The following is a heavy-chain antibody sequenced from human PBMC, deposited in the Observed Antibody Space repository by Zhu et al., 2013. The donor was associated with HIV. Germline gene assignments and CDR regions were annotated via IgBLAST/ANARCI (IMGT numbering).Heavy chain of an antibody. J-gene: IGHJ4*02. Sequence: QVQLARSGPRTGEAFGDPVPHLQCLWWXPSVVTTGAGSGSPRKGLEWIGYIYHSGNTYSNPSLESRVTISLDTSKNQFFLRLTSVTAADTAVYYCARLDRSYGVGPDYSDSWGQGTLVTVSS. D-gene: IGHD3-3*01. CDR1: WXPSVVTT. CDR3: ARLDRSYGVGPDYSDS. CDR2: IYHSGNT. V-gene: IGHV4-59*08.